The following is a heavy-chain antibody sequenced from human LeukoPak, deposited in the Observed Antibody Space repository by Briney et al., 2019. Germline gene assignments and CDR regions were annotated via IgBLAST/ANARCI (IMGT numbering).Heavy chain of an antibody. V-gene: IGHV3-15*01. CDR1: GFTFSNAW. CDR3: TTDPDYYGLVYFDY. J-gene: IGHJ4*02. CDR2: IKSKTDGGTT. Sequence: PGGSLRLSCAASGFTFSNAWMSWVRQAPGKGLEWVGRIKSKTDGGTTDYAAPVKGRFTISRDDSKNTLYLQMNSLKTEDTAVYYCTTDPDYYGLVYFDYWGQGTLVTVSS. D-gene: IGHD3-10*01.